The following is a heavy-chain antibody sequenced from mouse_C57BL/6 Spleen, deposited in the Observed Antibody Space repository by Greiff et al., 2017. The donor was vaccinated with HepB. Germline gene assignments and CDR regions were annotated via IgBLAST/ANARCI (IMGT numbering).Heavy chain of an antibody. Sequence: QVQLKQPGAELVKPGASVKMSCKASGYTFTSYWITWVKQRPGQGLEWIGDIYPGSGSTNYNEKFKSKATLTVDTSSSTAYMQLSSLTSEDSAVYYCARMDYGNLGDFDYWGQGTTLTVSS. CDR3: ARMDYGNLGDFDY. CDR1: GYTFTSYW. V-gene: IGHV1-55*01. D-gene: IGHD2-1*01. J-gene: IGHJ2*01. CDR2: IYPGSGST.